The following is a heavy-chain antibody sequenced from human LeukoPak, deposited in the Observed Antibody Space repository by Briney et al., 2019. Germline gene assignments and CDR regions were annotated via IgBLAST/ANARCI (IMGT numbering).Heavy chain of an antibody. V-gene: IGHV3-33*01. CDR3: ARDVPAYYYDSSGYTDAFDI. CDR2: IWYDGSNK. Sequence: PGGSLSLSCAASGFTFSSYGMRWVRQAPGEGLEGVAIIWYDGSNKYYADSVKGRFTISRDNSKNTLYLQMNSLRAEDTAVYYCARDVPAYYYDSSGYTDAFDIWGQGTMVTVSS. D-gene: IGHD3-22*01. J-gene: IGHJ3*02. CDR1: GFTFSSYG.